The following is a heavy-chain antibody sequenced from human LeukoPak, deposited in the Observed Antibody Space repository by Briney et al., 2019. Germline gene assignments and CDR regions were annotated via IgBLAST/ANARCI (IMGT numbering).Heavy chain of an antibody. J-gene: IGHJ4*02. D-gene: IGHD3-3*01. CDR2: IYYSGST. CDR3: ATLRFLEWSL. V-gene: IGHV4-39*01. CDR1: GGSISSSSYY. Sequence: SETLSLTCTVSGGSISSSSYYWGWIRQPPGKGLEWIGSIYYSGSTYYNPSLKSRVTISVDTSKNQFSLKLSSVTAADTAVYYCATLRFLEWSLWGQGTLVTVSS.